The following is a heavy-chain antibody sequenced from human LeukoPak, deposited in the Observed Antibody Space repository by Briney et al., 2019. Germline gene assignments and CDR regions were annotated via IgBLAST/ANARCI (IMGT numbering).Heavy chain of an antibody. V-gene: IGHV1-18*01. CDR3: ARDEGNYDYVWGSYRDFDAFDI. CDR1: GYTFTSYG. Sequence: GASVKVSCKASGYTFTSYGISWVRQAPGQGLEWMGWISAYNGNTNYAQKLQGRVTMATDTSTSTAYMELRSLRSDDTAVYYCARDEGNYDYVWGSYRDFDAFDIWGQGTMVTVSS. D-gene: IGHD3-16*02. J-gene: IGHJ3*02. CDR2: ISAYNGNT.